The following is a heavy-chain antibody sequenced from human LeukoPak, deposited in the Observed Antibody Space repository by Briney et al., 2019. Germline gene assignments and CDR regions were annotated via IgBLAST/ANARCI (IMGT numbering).Heavy chain of an antibody. CDR2: ISSSSSTI. CDR3: ARDGHYYDSSVAQDY. Sequence: QTGGSLRLSCAASGFTFSSYSMNWVRQAPGKGLEWVSYISSSSSTIYYADSVKGRFTISRDNAKNSLYLQMNSLRAEDTAVYYCARDGHYYDSSVAQDYWGQGTLVTVSS. D-gene: IGHD3-22*01. V-gene: IGHV3-48*04. CDR1: GFTFSSYS. J-gene: IGHJ4*02.